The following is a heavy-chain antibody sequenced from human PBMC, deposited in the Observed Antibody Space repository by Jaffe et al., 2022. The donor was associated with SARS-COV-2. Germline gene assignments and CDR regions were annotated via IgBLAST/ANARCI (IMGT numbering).Heavy chain of an antibody. D-gene: IGHD6-13*01. J-gene: IGHJ4*02. CDR1: GFSLSTSGVG. Sequence: QITLKESGPTLVKPTQTLTLTCTFSGFSLSTSGVGVGWIRQPPGKALEWLALIYWDDDKRYSPSLKSRLTITKDTSKNQVVLTMTNMDPVDTATYYCAHGAFGDFSSSWTFDYWGQGTLVTVSS. V-gene: IGHV2-5*02. CDR3: AHGAFGDFSSSWTFDY. CDR2: IYWDDDK.